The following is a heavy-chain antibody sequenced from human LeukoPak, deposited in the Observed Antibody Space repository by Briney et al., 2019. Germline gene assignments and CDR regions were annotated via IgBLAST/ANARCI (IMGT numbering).Heavy chain of an antibody. CDR1: GYTFTSYD. Sequence: ASVKVSCKASGYTFTSYDINWVRQATGQGLGWMGWMNPNSGNTGYAQKFQGRVTMTRNTSISTAYMELSSLRSEDTAVYYCARRYSMVRGVMVFGYWGQGTLVTVSS. V-gene: IGHV1-8*01. CDR2: MNPNSGNT. J-gene: IGHJ4*02. D-gene: IGHD3-10*01. CDR3: ARRYSMVRGVMVFGY.